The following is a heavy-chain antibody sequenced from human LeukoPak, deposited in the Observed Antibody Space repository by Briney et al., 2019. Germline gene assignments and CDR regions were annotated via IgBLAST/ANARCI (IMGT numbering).Heavy chain of an antibody. D-gene: IGHD5-24*01. V-gene: IGHV4-59*08. CDR1: GFRFSDYY. J-gene: IGHJ3*02. Sequence: GSLRLSCVGSGFRFSDYYMSWIRQTPGRGLEWIGYTYYSGSTKYNPSLESRVTMSVDTSKTQFSLSLRSVTAADSALYYCAIQRDGYNPIGHNAFDIWGQGTTVIVSS. CDR2: TYYSGST. CDR3: AIQRDGYNPIGHNAFDI.